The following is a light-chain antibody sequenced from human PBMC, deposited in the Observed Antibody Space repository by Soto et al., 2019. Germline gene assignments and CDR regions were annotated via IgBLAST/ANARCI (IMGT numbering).Light chain of an antibody. V-gene: IGLV8-61*01. CDR1: SGSVSTSYS. CDR3: VLHMGSGIWV. J-gene: IGLJ2*01. Sequence: QAVVTQEQSFSVSPGGTVTLTCGLSSGSVSTSYSPSWYQQTPGQAPRTLIYNTNTRSSGVPDRFSGSILGNKAALTITGAQADDESDYYCVLHMGSGIWVFGGGTQLTVL. CDR2: NTN.